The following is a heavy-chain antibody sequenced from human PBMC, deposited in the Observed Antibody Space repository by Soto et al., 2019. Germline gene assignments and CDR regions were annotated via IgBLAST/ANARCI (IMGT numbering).Heavy chain of an antibody. D-gene: IGHD3-22*01. CDR2: IYYSGST. CDR3: ARVPQYYDSSGYYFWGLDGMDV. J-gene: IGHJ6*02. Sequence: SETLSLTCTVSGGSISSGGYYWSWIRQHPGKGLEWIGYIYYSGSTYYNPSLKSRVTISVDTSKNQFSLKLSSVTAADTAVYYCARVPQYYDSSGYYFWGLDGMDVWGQGTTVTVSS. CDR1: GGSISSGGYY. V-gene: IGHV4-31*03.